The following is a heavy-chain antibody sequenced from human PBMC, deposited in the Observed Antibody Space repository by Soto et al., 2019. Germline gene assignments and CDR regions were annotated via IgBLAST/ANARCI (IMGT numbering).Heavy chain of an antibody. D-gene: IGHD1-26*01. Sequence: ASVKVSCKASGYTFTSYAMHWVRQAPGQRLEWMGWINAGNGNTKYSQKFQGRVTITRDTSASTAYMELSSLRSEDTAVYYCAGEDREWEPYYFDYWGQGTLVTVSS. J-gene: IGHJ4*02. CDR1: GYTFTSYA. V-gene: IGHV1-3*01. CDR3: AGEDREWEPYYFDY. CDR2: INAGNGNT.